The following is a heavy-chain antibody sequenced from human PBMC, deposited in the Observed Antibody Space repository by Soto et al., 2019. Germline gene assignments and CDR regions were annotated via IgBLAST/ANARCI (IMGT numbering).Heavy chain of an antibody. Sequence: PGESLKISCKGSGYSFTSYWISWVRQMPGKGLEWMGRIDPSDSYTNYSPSFQGHVTISVDKSISTAYVQWSSLKASDSAIYYCFRGGVTSRTFDYWGQGPLVTSPQ. CDR1: GYSFTSYW. CDR3: FRGGVTSRTFDY. D-gene: IGHD3-16*01. CDR2: IDPSDSYT. V-gene: IGHV5-10-1*01. J-gene: IGHJ4*02.